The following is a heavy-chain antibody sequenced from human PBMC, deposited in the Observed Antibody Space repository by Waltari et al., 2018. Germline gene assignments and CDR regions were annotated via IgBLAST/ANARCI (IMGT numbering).Heavy chain of an antibody. Sequence: QITLKESGPTLVKPTQTLTLTCTFSGFSLSTTGVGVGWIRQPPGKALEWLALIYWNEDKRYSPSLKTRLTITRDTSKNQVVLTMSNMDPVDTATYYCARTRGGHCYECMDVWGQGTTVTVSS. CDR3: ARTRGGHCYECMDV. CDR1: GFSLSTTGVG. J-gene: IGHJ6*02. D-gene: IGHD2-21*01. CDR2: IYWNEDK. V-gene: IGHV2-5*01.